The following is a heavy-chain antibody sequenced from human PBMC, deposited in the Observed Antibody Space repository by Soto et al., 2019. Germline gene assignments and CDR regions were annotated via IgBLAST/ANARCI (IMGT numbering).Heavy chain of an antibody. Sequence: EVQLVESGGGLVKPGGSLRLSCAASGFTFSSYSMNWVRQAPGKGLEWVSSISSSSSYIYYVDSVKGRFTISRDNAKNSLYLQMNSLRAEDTAVYYCARDRATRDYYYYGMDVWGQGTTVTVSS. J-gene: IGHJ6*02. V-gene: IGHV3-21*01. CDR1: GFTFSSYS. CDR2: ISSSSSYI. D-gene: IGHD5-12*01. CDR3: ARDRATRDYYYYGMDV.